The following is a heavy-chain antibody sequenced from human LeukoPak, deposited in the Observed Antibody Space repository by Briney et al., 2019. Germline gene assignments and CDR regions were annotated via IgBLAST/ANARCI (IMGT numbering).Heavy chain of an antibody. Sequence: PSETLSLTCAVSGASFSSDYWTWLRQPPGKGLGWIAEINHRGRSNYNPSLKSRVAISVDTSKNQFSLNLSSVTAADTARYYCARGLYDSGDYHYGIRAYYFDNWGQGTLVTVSS. J-gene: IGHJ4*02. CDR2: INHRGRS. D-gene: IGHD3-22*01. CDR1: GASFSSDY. V-gene: IGHV4-34*01. CDR3: ARGLYDSGDYHYGIRAYYFDN.